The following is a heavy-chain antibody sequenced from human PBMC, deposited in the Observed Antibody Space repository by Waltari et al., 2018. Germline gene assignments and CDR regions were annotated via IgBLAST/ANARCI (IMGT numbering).Heavy chain of an antibody. Sequence: QLQLQESGSGLVKPSQTLSLTCAVSGGSISSGGYSWSWIRQPPGKGLEWIWYIYHSGSTYYNPSLKSRVTISVDRSKNQFSLKLSSVTAADTAVYYCARVRGYSSPGDYFDYWGQGTLVTVSS. CDR2: IYHSGST. CDR3: ARVRGYSSPGDYFDY. V-gene: IGHV4-30-2*01. J-gene: IGHJ4*02. D-gene: IGHD6-13*01. CDR1: GGSISSGGYS.